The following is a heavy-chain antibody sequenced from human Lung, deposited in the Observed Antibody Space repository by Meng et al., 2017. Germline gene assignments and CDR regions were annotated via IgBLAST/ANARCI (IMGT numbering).Heavy chain of an antibody. CDR1: DYTFTGDG. D-gene: IGHD3-10*01. CDR3: ARGTPGRSYSDF. J-gene: IGHJ4*02. CDR2: LGAHDGDR. V-gene: IGHV1-18*04. Sequence: VHPVQSGADVKKPGASLKVSCKSSDYTFTGDGVSWVRQAPGQGLEWMAWLGAHDGDRSHAPRFQGRVTVTADRLTATSFMELRNLRYDDTAVYYCARGTPGRSYSDFWGQGTLVTVSS.